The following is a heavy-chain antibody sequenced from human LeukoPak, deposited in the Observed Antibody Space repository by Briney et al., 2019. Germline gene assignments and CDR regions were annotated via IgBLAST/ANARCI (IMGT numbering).Heavy chain of an antibody. D-gene: IGHD3-16*01. CDR2: ISSSSSYI. CDR1: GFTFSSYA. J-gene: IGHJ3*02. Sequence: GGSLRLSCAASGFTFSSYAMSWVRQAPGKGLEWVSSISSSSSYIYYADSVKGRFTISRDNAKNSLYLQMNSLRAEDTAVYYCARDTAAGGSDAFDIWGQGTMVTVSS. CDR3: ARDTAAGGSDAFDI. V-gene: IGHV3-21*01.